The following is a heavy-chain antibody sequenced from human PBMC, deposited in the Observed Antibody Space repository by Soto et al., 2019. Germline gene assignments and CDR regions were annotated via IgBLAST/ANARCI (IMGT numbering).Heavy chain of an antibody. Sequence: GGSLRLSCAASGFTFSTYNMNWVRQAPGKGLEWVSYISASSSTIYYADSVKGRFTISRDNAKNSLYLQMNSLRDEDTALYYCARNDSPTTLYSSNWSPIDYWAQGNLVPVSS. CDR3: ARNDSPTTLYSSNWSPIDY. J-gene: IGHJ4*02. D-gene: IGHD6-13*01. CDR2: ISASSSTI. V-gene: IGHV3-48*02. CDR1: GFTFSTYN.